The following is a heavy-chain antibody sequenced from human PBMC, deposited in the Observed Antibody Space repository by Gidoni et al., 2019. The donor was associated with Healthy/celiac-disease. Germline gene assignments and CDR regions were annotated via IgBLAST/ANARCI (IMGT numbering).Heavy chain of an antibody. Sequence: EVQLVESGGGLVKPGGSLRLSCAASGFTFSSYSMNWVRQAPGKGLEWVSSISSSSYIYYADSVKGRFTISRDNAKNSLYLQMNSLRAEDTAVYYCARDTYYYDSSGQSYYFDYWGQGTLVTVSS. D-gene: IGHD3-22*01. CDR2: ISSSSYI. CDR1: GFTFSSYS. J-gene: IGHJ4*02. V-gene: IGHV3-21*01. CDR3: ARDTYYYDSSGQSYYFDY.